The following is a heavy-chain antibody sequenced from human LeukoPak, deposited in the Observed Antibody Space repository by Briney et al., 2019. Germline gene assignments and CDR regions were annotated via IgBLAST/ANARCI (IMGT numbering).Heavy chain of an antibody. D-gene: IGHD3-10*01. CDR1: GFTFTSYA. J-gene: IGHJ4*02. Sequence: PGGSLRLSCAASGFTFTSYATSWVRQAPEKGLEWVSGISGTGGTYYADSVKGRFTISRDNSKNTLYLQMNSLRADDTAVYYCAKGSSAMVRGVIAYFDCWGQGTLVTVSS. V-gene: IGHV3-23*01. CDR3: AKGSSAMVRGVIAYFDC. CDR2: ISGTGGT.